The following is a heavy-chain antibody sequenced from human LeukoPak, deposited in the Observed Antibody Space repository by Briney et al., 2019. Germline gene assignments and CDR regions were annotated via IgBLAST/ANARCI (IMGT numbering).Heavy chain of an antibody. CDR2: IYYTGST. CDR1: RGSISTSSYY. D-gene: IGHD3-10*01. CDR3: ARRPGSGSRHFDY. Sequence: PSETLSLTCTVSRGSISTSSYYWSWIRQPPGKRPEWIGTIYYTGSTYYNPSLKSRVTISVDASKNQFSLILSSVTAADTAVYYCARRPGSGSRHFDYWGQGTLVTVSS. V-gene: IGHV4-39*01. J-gene: IGHJ4*02.